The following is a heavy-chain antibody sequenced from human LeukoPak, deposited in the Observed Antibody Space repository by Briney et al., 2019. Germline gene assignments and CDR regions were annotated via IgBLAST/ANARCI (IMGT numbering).Heavy chain of an antibody. V-gene: IGHV3-30-3*01. Sequence: GVSLRLSYAVSGFTFRGYAMHWVRQAPGKGLEWVAVISYDGSNKYYADSVKGRFTISRDNSKNTLYLQMNSLRAEDTAVYYCARSQSQWLVQGPDCWGQGTLVTVSS. J-gene: IGHJ4*02. CDR3: ARSQSQWLVQGPDC. CDR2: ISYDGSNK. CDR1: GFTFRGYA. D-gene: IGHD6-19*01.